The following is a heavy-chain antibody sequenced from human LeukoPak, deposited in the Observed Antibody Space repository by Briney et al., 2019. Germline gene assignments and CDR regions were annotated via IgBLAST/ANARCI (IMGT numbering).Heavy chain of an antibody. V-gene: IGHV3-30*18. CDR2: ISYDGSNK. Sequence: TGGSLRLSCAASGFTFSSYGMHWVRQAPGKGLEWVAVISYDGSNKYYADSVKGRFTISRDNSKNTLYLQMNSLRAEDTAVYYCAKQIQLWPGYYFDYWGQGTLVTVSS. CDR3: AKQIQLWPGYYFDY. D-gene: IGHD5-18*01. J-gene: IGHJ4*02. CDR1: GFTFSSYG.